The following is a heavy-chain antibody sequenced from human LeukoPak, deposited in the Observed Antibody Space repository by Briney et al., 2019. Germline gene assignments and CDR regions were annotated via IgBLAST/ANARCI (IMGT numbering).Heavy chain of an antibody. CDR1: GFTFSNYA. CDR3: VKECLVVINYYFDY. Sequence: GGSLRLSCAASGFTFSNYAMHWVRQAPGKGLEYVSVISSTGGSTYYADSVKGRFTVSRDNSKNTLYLQMSSLRAEDTAVYYCVKECLVVINYYFDYWGQGTLVTVSS. V-gene: IGHV3-64D*06. D-gene: IGHD3-22*01. CDR2: ISSTGGST. J-gene: IGHJ4*02.